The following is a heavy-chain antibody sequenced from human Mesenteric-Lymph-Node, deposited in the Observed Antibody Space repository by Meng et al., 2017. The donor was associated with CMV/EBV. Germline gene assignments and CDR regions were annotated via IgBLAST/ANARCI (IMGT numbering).Heavy chain of an antibody. CDR1: GYTFINYD. Sequence: ASVTVSCKASGYTFINYDIIWVRQTTGQGLEYMGWMNPNNGNTGFAQEFQGRVTMTRNTSISTAYMELSSLRSEDTAVYYCARGPIPGVARYGTVWGQGTTVTVSS. V-gene: IGHV1-8*01. J-gene: IGHJ6*02. CDR2: MNPNNGNT. D-gene: IGHD3-3*01. CDR3: ARGPIPGVARYGTV.